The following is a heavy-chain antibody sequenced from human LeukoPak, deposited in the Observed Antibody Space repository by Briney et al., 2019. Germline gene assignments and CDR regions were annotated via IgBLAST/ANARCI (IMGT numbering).Heavy chain of an antibody. J-gene: IGHJ6*03. CDR1: GGSFSGYY. CDR2: INHSGST. CDR3: ARSSEGRYYYDSSGYSYYYYYMDV. D-gene: IGHD3-22*01. Sequence: PSETLSLTCAVYGGSFSGYYWSWIRQPPGKGLEWIGEINHSGSTNYNPSLKSRVTISVDTSKNQFSLKLSSVTAADTAVYYCARSSEGRYYYDSSGYSYYYYYMDVWGKGTTVTVSS. V-gene: IGHV4-34*01.